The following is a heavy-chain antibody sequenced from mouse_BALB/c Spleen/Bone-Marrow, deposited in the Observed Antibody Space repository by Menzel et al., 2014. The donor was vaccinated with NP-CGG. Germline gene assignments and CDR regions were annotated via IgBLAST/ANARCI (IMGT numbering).Heavy chain of an antibody. D-gene: IGHD2-14*01. Sequence: VKLVESGAELVRPGVSVKISCKGSGYTFTDYAIHWVKQSHAKSLEWIGLISGYYGDAIYNQKFKGKATMTVDKSSRTAYMDLARLTSEDSAIYYCARSGKVRNAMDYWGQGTSVTVS. J-gene: IGHJ4*01. CDR3: ARSGKVRNAMDY. V-gene: IGHV1-67*01. CDR1: GYTFTDYA. CDR2: ISGYYGDA.